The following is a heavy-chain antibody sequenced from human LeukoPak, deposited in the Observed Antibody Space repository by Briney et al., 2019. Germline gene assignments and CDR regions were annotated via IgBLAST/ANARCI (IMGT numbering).Heavy chain of an antibody. D-gene: IGHD5-12*01. J-gene: IGHJ4*02. Sequence: SETLSLTCAVYGGSFSGYYWSWIRQHPGKGLEWIGYIYYSGSTYYNPSLKSRVTISVDTSKNQFSLKLSSVTAADTAVYYCARSKGGYDLVLYYWGQGTLVTVSS. CDR2: IYYSGST. CDR1: GGSFSGYY. V-gene: IGHV4-31*11. CDR3: ARSKGGYDLVLYY.